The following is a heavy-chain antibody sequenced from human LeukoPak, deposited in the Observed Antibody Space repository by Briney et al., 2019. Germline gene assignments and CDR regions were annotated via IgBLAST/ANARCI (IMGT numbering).Heavy chain of an antibody. J-gene: IGHJ4*02. CDR3: ARHPDDYGSGSF. D-gene: IGHD3-10*01. CDR2: IYYSGGT. V-gene: IGHV4-30-4*01. Sequence: SETLSLTCTVSGGSISSGDYYWSWFRQPPGRGLEWIGYIYYSGGTYYNPSLKSRLTMSVDTSKNQFSLKLSSVTAADTAVNYCARHPDDYGSGSFWGQGTLVTVSS. CDR1: GGSISSGDYY.